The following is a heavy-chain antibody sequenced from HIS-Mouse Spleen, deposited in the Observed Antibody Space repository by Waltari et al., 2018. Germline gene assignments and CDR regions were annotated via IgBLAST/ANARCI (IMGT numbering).Heavy chain of an antibody. V-gene: IGHV1-2*02. CDR1: GYTFTGYY. CDR2: INRNRGGT. Sequence: QVQLVQSGAEVKKPGASVKVSCKASGYTFTGYYMHWVRQAPGKGLEWWGGINRNRGGTNYEKKFQGRVTMTRETSISTAYMELSRLRSDDTAVYYCARSKGYSYGYYYGMDVWGQGTTVTVSS. D-gene: IGHD5-18*01. CDR3: ARSKGYSYGYYYGMDV. J-gene: IGHJ6*02.